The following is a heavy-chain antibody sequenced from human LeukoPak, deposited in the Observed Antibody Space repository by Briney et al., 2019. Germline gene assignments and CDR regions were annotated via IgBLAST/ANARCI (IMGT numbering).Heavy chain of an antibody. CDR3: ARIIGAQYVGVFDY. V-gene: IGHV1-8*01. D-gene: IGHD3-16*01. Sequence: ASVTVSCKASGYTFTSYDINWVRQATGQGLEWMGWMNPNSGNTGYAQKFQGRVTMTRNTSISTAYMELSSLRSEDTAVYYCARIIGAQYVGVFDYWGQGTLVTVSS. CDR2: MNPNSGNT. J-gene: IGHJ4*02. CDR1: GYTFTSYD.